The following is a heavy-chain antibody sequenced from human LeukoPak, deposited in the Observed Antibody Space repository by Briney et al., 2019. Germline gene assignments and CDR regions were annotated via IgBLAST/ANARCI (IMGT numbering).Heavy chain of an antibody. V-gene: IGHV5-51*01. CDR2: IYPGDSDT. D-gene: IGHD6-6*01. CDR3: ARVAKTGYSSSSDYFDY. CDR1: GSSFTSYW. Sequence: GESLKISCKGSGSSFTSYWIGWVRQMSGKGLEWMGIIYPGDSDTRYSPSFQGQVTISADKSISTAYLQWSSLKASDSAMYYCARVAKTGYSSSSDYFDYWGQGTLVTVSS. J-gene: IGHJ4*02.